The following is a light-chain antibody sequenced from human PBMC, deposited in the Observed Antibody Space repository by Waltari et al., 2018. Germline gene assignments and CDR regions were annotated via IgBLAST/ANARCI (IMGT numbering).Light chain of an antibody. J-gene: IGKJ2*01. CDR1: QSVSSSY. CDR3: QQYDNSPYT. Sequence: EIVLTQSPGTLSLSPGERATLSCRASQSVSSSYLAWYQQKPGQAPRLLIYGTSSRATGIPDRFSGSGSGTDFTLTICRLEPEDFAVYYCQQYDNSPYTFGQGTKLEIK. CDR2: GTS. V-gene: IGKV3-20*01.